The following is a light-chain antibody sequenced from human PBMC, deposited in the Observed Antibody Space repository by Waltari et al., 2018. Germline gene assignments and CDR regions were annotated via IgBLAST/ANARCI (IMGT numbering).Light chain of an antibody. J-gene: IGKJ3*01. CDR3: QQYYDIPFT. Sequence: DIVMTQSPDSLAVSLGDRATINCRSSQSVLYSFDNKNHLAWYQQKPGQPPKVLMYGASTRESGVTDRFSGSGSETDFSLTISSLQAEDVAVYYCQQYYDIPFTFGPGTKVEIK. V-gene: IGKV4-1*01. CDR2: GAS. CDR1: QSVLYSFDNKNH.